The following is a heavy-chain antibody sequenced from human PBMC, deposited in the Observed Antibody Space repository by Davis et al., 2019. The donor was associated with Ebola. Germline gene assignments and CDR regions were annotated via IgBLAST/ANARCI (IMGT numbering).Heavy chain of an antibody. CDR1: GGSFSGYY. J-gene: IGHJ6*03. Sequence: PSETLSLTCAVYGGSFSGYYWSWIRQPPGKGLEWIGYIYYSGSTYYNPSLKSRVTISVDTSKNQFSLKLSSVTAADTAVYYCARKRHYYYYMDVWGKGTTVTVSS. V-gene: IGHV4-30-4*01. CDR2: IYYSGST. CDR3: ARKRHYYYYMDV.